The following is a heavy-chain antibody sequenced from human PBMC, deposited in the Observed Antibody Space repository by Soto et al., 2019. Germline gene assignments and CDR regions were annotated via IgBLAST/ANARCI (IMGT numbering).Heavy chain of an antibody. Sequence: GGSLRLSCAVSGFIISDYGVTWVRQAPGKGLEWVSGFSGGGGGTFYADSVKGRFTISRDDPKNTAYLQMNSLGAEDTAVYYCVRWNGFGDRWGQGTLVTVSS. J-gene: IGHJ5*02. CDR1: GFIISDYG. D-gene: IGHD1-1*01. V-gene: IGHV3-23*01. CDR3: VRWNGFGDR. CDR2: FSGGGGGT.